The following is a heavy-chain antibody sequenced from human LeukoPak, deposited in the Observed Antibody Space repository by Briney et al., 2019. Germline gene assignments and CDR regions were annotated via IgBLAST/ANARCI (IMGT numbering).Heavy chain of an antibody. J-gene: IGHJ4*02. CDR1: GFTFRRYD. Sequence: GGSLRLSCAASGFTFRRYDMSWVRQAPGKGLEWVSAISDTGGKTYFADSVKGRFTISRDNSKNTLYLQMSSLRAEDTAVYYCAKRDDSSGYYYFDFWGQGTLVTVSS. D-gene: IGHD3-22*01. CDR2: ISDTGGKT. CDR3: AKRDDSSGYYYFDF. V-gene: IGHV3-23*01.